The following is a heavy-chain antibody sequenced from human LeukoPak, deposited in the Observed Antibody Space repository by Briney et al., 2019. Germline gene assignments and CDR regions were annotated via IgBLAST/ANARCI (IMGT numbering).Heavy chain of an antibody. CDR3: ARESPYSTSPFDY. Sequence: SHTLSLTCAISGDSVPSNSAAWNWIRQSPSTGLEWLGRTYYRSKWYNDYAVSVKSRITINPDTSNNQFSLQLNSVTPEDTAVYYCARESPYSTSPFDYWGQGTLVTVSS. J-gene: IGHJ4*02. V-gene: IGHV6-1*01. CDR2: TYYRSKWYN. D-gene: IGHD6-6*01. CDR1: GDSVPSNSAA.